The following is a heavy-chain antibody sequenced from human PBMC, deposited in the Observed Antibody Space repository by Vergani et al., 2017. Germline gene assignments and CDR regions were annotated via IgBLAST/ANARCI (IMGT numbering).Heavy chain of an antibody. D-gene: IGHD2-15*01. Sequence: VQLQESGPGLVKPSATLSLTCTVSGASISSGYYWGWIRQPPGKGLEWIGSIYHSGSTYYNQSLKSRVTISVDTSKNQFSLKLSSVTAADTAVYSCARDGYCSGGTCYPTKKYYYYGMDVWCQGTTFTVSS. CDR1: GASISSGYY. CDR2: IYHSGST. J-gene: IGHJ6*02. V-gene: IGHV4-38-2*02. CDR3: ARDGYCSGGTCYPTKKYYYYGMDV.